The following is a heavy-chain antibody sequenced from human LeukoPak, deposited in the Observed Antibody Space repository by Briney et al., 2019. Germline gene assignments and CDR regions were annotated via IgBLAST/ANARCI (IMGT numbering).Heavy chain of an antibody. J-gene: IGHJ4*02. Sequence: GGSLRLSCAASGFTFSSYSMNWVRQAPGKGLEWVSFISSSSSYIYYADSVEGRFTISRDNAKNSLYLQMNSLRAEDTAVYYCARDGNYYGSGRNMGYFDYWGQGTLVTVSS. CDR3: ARDGNYYGSGRNMGYFDY. D-gene: IGHD3-10*01. CDR2: ISSSSSYI. V-gene: IGHV3-21*01. CDR1: GFTFSSYS.